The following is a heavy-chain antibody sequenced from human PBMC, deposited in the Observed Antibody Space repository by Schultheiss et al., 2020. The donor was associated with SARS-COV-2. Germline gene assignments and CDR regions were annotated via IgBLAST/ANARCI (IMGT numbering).Heavy chain of an antibody. J-gene: IGHJ4*02. CDR3: ARGGYNYPFDY. CDR2: INHSGST. Sequence: SQTLSLTCAVYGGSFSGYYWSWIRQPPGKGLEWIGEINHSGSTNYNPSLKSRVTISVDKSKNQFSLKLSSVTAADTAVYYCARGGYNYPFDYWGQGTLVTVSS. D-gene: IGHD5-24*01. CDR1: GGSFSGYY. V-gene: IGHV4-34*01.